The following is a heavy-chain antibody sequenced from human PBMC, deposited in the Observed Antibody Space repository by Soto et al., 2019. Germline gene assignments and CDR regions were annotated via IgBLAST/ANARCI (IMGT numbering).Heavy chain of an antibody. CDR2: ISPSGGST. CDR3: ASASRPLVLLWFGELDY. V-gene: IGHV1-46*01. J-gene: IGHJ4*02. CDR1: GYTFTSYY. D-gene: IGHD3-10*01. Sequence: ASVKVSCKASGYTFTSYYMHLVRQAPGQGLEWMGIISPSGGSTSYAQKFQGRVTMTRDTSTSTVYMELSSLRSEDTAVYYCASASRPLVLLWFGELDYWGQGTLVTVSS.